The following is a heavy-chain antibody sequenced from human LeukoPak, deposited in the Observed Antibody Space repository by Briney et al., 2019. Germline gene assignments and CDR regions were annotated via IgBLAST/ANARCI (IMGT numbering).Heavy chain of an antibody. CDR3: ARDRPGGSSLDY. D-gene: IGHD6-13*01. CDR1: GGSISRDY. J-gene: IGHJ4*02. V-gene: IGHV4-59*01. Sequence: PSETLSLTCTVSGGSISRDYWSWIRQPPGKGLEWIGYIDYAGRTTHNPSLKSRVTISVDTSKNQFSLRLSSVTAADTAVYYCARDRPGGSSLDYWGQGTLVTVSS. CDR2: IDYAGRT.